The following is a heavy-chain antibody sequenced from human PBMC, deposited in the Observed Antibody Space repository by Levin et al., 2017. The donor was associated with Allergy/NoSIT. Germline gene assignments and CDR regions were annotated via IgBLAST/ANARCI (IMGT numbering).Heavy chain of an antibody. V-gene: IGHV4-59*01. Sequence: SETLSLTCTVSGGSISNYYWSWIRQPPGKGLEWIGYIYYSGTTNYNPSLKSRVTISVDTSKSQFSLKLTSVTAADTAIYYCARMGDTAMVDPFDYWGQGPLVTVSS. CDR2: IYYSGTT. J-gene: IGHJ4*02. CDR1: GGSISNYY. CDR3: ARMGDTAMVDPFDY. D-gene: IGHD5-18*01.